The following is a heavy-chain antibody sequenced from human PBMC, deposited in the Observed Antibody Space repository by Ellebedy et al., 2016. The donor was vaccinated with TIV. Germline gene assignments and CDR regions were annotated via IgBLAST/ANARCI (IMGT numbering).Heavy chain of an antibody. CDR1: GYTFTSYY. Sequence: AASVKVSCKASGYTFTSYYMHWVRQAPGQGLEWMGIISPSGGSTSYAQTFQGRVTMTRDTSTSTVYMELSSLRSEDTAVYYCARDQGLAVVGRFDPWGQGTPLTVSS. D-gene: IGHD6-19*01. J-gene: IGHJ5*02. CDR3: ARDQGLAVVGRFDP. CDR2: ISPSGGST. V-gene: IGHV1-46*01.